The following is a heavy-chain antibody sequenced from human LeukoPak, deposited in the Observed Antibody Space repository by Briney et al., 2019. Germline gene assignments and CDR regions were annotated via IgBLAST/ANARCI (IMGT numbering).Heavy chain of an antibody. CDR1: GGSINSYY. D-gene: IGHD6-13*01. Sequence: ASETLSLTCTVSGGSINSYYWSWIRQPPGKGLEWIGYIYYSGSTNYNPSLKSRVTISVETSKNEFSLKLRSVTAADTAVYYCARVTGYRIEDYFDYWGQGTLVTVSS. CDR2: IYYSGST. CDR3: ARVTGYRIEDYFDY. J-gene: IGHJ4*02. V-gene: IGHV4-59*01.